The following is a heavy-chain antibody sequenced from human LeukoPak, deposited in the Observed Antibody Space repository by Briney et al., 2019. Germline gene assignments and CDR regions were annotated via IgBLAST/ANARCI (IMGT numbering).Heavy chain of an antibody. CDR1: GYTFTSYD. V-gene: IGHV1-8*01. Sequence: GASVKVSCKASGYTFTSYDINWVRLAPGQGLAWMGWMNPNSGNTGYALKFQRRVTMTRNTSISTAYMELSSLRSEDTAVYYCTRSSSWYNWTAISWGQGTLVTVSS. CDR3: TRSSSWYNWTAIS. J-gene: IGHJ5*02. D-gene: IGHD1-20*01. CDR2: MNPNSGNT.